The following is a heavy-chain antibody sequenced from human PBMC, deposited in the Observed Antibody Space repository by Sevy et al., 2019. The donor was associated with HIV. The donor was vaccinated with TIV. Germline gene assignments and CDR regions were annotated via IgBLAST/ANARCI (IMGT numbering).Heavy chain of an antibody. CDR2: IWHDGSQK. D-gene: IGHD1-26*01. CDR3: ARNTLGVSTSFYFDH. CDR1: GFIFSSYG. J-gene: IGHJ4*02. Sequence: GGSLRLSCAASGFIFSSYGMDWVRQSPGKGLEWVALIWHDGSQKYYSGSVRGRFTVARDNSKNTLYLEMNSLRVEDTAVYYCARNTLGVSTSFYFDHWGQGTLVTVSS. V-gene: IGHV3-33*01.